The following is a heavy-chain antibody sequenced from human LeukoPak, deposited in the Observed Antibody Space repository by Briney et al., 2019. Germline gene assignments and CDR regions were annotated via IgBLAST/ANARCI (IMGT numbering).Heavy chain of an antibody. CDR3: ARDNYDSRAHLRHFDY. Sequence: ASVKVSCKASGYTFTSYGISWVRQAPGQGLEWMGWISAYNGNTNYAQKLQGRVTMTTDTSTSTAYMELRSLRSDDTAVYYCARDNYDSRAHLRHFDYWGQGTLVTVSS. J-gene: IGHJ4*02. D-gene: IGHD3-22*01. V-gene: IGHV1-18*01. CDR2: ISAYNGNT. CDR1: GYTFTSYG.